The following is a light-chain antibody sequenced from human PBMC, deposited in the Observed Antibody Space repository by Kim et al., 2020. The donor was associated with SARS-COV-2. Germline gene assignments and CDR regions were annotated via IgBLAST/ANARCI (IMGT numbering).Light chain of an antibody. CDR1: SSNVGLHF. CDR3: ATWDVSLNGWV. V-gene: IGLV1-44*01. CDR2: NDY. J-gene: IGLJ3*02. Sequence: GQRVTHSCSGSSSNVGLHFVNWYQQLPGTAPRFFIYNDYHRPSGVPDRFSGSRSGTSASLAISGLQSEDEADYYCATWDVSLNGWVFGGGTQLTVL.